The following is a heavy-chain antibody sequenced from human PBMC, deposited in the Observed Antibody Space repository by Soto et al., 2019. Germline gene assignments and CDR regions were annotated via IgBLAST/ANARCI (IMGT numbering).Heavy chain of an antibody. CDR1: GGSISSGDYY. V-gene: IGHV4-30-4*01. D-gene: IGHD2-21*02. CDR2: IYYSGST. CDR3: ARVDCGGDCYCLYYYGMDV. Sequence: PSETLSLTCTVSGGSISSGDYYWSWIRQPPGKGLEWIGYIYYSGSTYYNPSLKSRVTISVDTSKNQFSLKLSSVTAADTAVYYCARVDCGGDCYCLYYYGMDVWGQGTTVTVSS. J-gene: IGHJ6*02.